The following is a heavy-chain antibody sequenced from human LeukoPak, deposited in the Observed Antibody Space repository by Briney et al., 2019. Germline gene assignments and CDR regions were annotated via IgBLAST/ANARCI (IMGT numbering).Heavy chain of an antibody. CDR1: GGTFSSYA. CDR2: ISAYNGNT. V-gene: IGHV1-18*01. Sequence: ASVKVSCKASGGTFSSYAISWVRQAPGQGLEWMGWISAYNGNTDYAQKLQGRVTMTTDTSTSTAYMELRSLRSDDTAVYYCARDQAPNYYDSSGAGLDPWGQGTLVTVSS. J-gene: IGHJ5*02. D-gene: IGHD3-22*01. CDR3: ARDQAPNYYDSSGAGLDP.